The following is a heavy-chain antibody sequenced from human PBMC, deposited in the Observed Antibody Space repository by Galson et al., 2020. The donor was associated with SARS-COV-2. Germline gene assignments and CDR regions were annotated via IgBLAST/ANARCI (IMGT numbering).Heavy chain of an antibody. CDR3: ARESREGTLNPKGDYGMDV. J-gene: IGHJ6*02. CDR2: IWYDGSNK. CDR1: GFTFSSYG. V-gene: IGHV3-33*01. Sequence: TGGSLRISCAASGFTFSSYGMHWVRQAPGKGLEWVAVIWYDGSNKYYADSVKGRFTISRDNSKNTLYLQMNSLRAEDTAVYYCARESREGTLNPKGDYGMDVWGQGTTVTVSS. D-gene: IGHD3-10*01.